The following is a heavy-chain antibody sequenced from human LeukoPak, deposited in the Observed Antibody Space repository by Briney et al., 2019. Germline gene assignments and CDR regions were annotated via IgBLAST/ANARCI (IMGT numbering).Heavy chain of an antibody. V-gene: IGHV3-23*01. J-gene: IGHJ4*02. CDR2: VSGSGGST. CDR1: GFTFSSYA. Sequence: GGSLRLSCAASGFTFSSYAMSWVRQAPGKGLEWVSGVSGSGGSTNYADSVKGRFTISRDNSKNTLYLQMNSLRAEDTAVYYCAKEGWLEKYFDYWGRGTLVTVSS. CDR3: AKEGWLEKYFDY. D-gene: IGHD6-19*01.